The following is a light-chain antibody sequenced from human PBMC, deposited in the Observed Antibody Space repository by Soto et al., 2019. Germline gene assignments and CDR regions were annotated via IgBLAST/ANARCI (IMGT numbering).Light chain of an antibody. CDR2: QSN. CDR1: TSNIGNNY. Sequence: QSVLTQPPSVSAAPGQKVTIYCSGSTSNIGNNYVSWFQQLPGTAPKLIIYQSNRRPSGIPDRFSGSKSGTSATLGITGLQTGDDADYYCGSWDHSVSGFVFGTGTKVTLL. J-gene: IGLJ1*01. V-gene: IGLV1-51*02. CDR3: GSWDHSVSGFV.